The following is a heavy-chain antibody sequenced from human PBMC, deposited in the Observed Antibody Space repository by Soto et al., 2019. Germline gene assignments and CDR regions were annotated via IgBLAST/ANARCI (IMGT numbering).Heavy chain of an antibody. CDR3: ARVIQELWYGMDV. V-gene: IGHV4-30-4*01. CDR2: IYYSGST. D-gene: IGHD1-1*01. Sequence: SETLSLTXTVSGGSISSGDFYWSWIRQPPGKGLVWIGYIYYSGSTYYNPSLKSRVTISVDTSKNQFSLKLSSVTAADTAVYYCARVIQELWYGMDVWGQGTTVTSP. J-gene: IGHJ6*02. CDR1: GGSISSGDFY.